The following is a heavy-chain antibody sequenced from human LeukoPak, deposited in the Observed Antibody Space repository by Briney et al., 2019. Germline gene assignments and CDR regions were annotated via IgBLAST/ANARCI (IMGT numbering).Heavy chain of an antibody. CDR2: ISAYNGNT. V-gene: IGHV1-18*01. J-gene: IGHJ6*02. CDR3: ARVPVDTAMVGWYYYGMDV. Sequence: ASVKVSCKASGGTFSSYAISWVRQAPGQGLEWMGWISAYNGNTNYAQKLQGRVTMTTDTSTSTAYMELRSLRSDDTAVYYCARVPVDTAMVGWYYYGMDVWGQGTTVTVSS. CDR1: GGTFSSYA. D-gene: IGHD5-18*01.